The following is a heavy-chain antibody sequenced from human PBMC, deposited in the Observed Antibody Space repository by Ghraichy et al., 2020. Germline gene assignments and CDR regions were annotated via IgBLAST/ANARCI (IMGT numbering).Heavy chain of an antibody. CDR3: ARDLVRGGMDV. V-gene: IGHV4-59*01. CDR2: IYYSGST. CDR1: GGSISSYY. Sequence: GSLRLSCTVSGGSISSYYWTWIRQPPGKGLEWIGYIYYSGSTNYNPSLKSRVTISVDTSKNQFSLKLSSVTAADTAVYYCARDLVRGGMDVWGQGTTVTVSS. J-gene: IGHJ6*02. D-gene: IGHD2-8*01.